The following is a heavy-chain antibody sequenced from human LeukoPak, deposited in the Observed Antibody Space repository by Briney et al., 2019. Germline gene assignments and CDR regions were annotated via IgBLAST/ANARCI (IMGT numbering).Heavy chain of an antibody. CDR3: AKYSYPLDTPFDY. J-gene: IGHJ4*02. CDR2: ISGSGGST. D-gene: IGHD5-18*01. Sequence: GGSLRLSCAASGFTFSSYAMSWVRQAPGKGLEWVSAISGSGGSTYYADSVKGRFTIPRDNSKNTLYLQMNSLRAEDTAVYYCAKYSYPLDTPFDYWGQGTLVTVSS. V-gene: IGHV3-23*01. CDR1: GFTFSSYA.